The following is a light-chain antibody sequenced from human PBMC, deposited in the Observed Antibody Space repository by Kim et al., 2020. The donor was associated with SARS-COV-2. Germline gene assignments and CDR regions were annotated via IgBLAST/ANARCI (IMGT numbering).Light chain of an antibody. CDR1: KTVDTKD. CDR3: QQSGGSVT. V-gene: IGKV3-20*01. CDR2: SAS. J-gene: IGKJ4*01. Sequence: SPGERATLSCRASKTVDTKDLAWYQQKPGQAPRLLIYSASSRANGIPDRFSGSGSGTDFTLTISRLEPEDFAVYYCQQSGGSVTYGGGTK.